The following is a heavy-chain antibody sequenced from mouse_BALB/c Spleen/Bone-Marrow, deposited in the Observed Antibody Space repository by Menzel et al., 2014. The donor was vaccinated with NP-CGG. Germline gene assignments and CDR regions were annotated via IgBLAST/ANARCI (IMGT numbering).Heavy chain of an antibody. D-gene: IGHD1-2*01. V-gene: IGHV1-54*03. J-gene: IGHJ2*01. CDR3: SRQTATFFDY. CDR1: GYAFTNYL. Sequence: VKLMESGAELVRPGTSVKVSCKASGYAFTNYLIEWVKQRPGQGLEWIGVINPGSGGTNYNEKFKDKATLTADESSSXXXXXLSSLTSDDSAVYFCSRQTATFFDYWGQGTTLTVSS. CDR2: INPGSGGT.